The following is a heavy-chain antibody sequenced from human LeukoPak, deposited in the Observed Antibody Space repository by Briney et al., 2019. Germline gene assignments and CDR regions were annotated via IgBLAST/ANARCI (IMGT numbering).Heavy chain of an antibody. J-gene: IGHJ4*02. CDR1: GFTFSSYA. Sequence: GGSLRLSCAASGFTFSSYAMSWVRQAPGKGLEWVSAISGSGGSTYYADSVKGRFTISRDNSKNTLYLQMNSLRAEDTAVYYCARSTSGSRSPWFDYWGQGTLVTVSS. D-gene: IGHD1-26*01. V-gene: IGHV3-23*01. CDR2: ISGSGGST. CDR3: ARSTSGSRSPWFDY.